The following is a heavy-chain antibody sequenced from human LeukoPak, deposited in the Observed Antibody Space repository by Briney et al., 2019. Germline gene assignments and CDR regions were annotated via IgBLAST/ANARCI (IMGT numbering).Heavy chain of an antibody. V-gene: IGHV3-30*18. Sequence: GGSLRLSCAASGFTFSSYGMHWVRQAPGKGLEWVAVISYDGSNKYYADSVKGRFTISRDNSKNTLYLQMNSLRAEDTAVYYCAKVRPIYYYDSSGYYGALDYWGQGTLVTASS. CDR2: ISYDGSNK. D-gene: IGHD3-22*01. CDR3: AKVRPIYYYDSSGYYGALDY. CDR1: GFTFSSYG. J-gene: IGHJ4*02.